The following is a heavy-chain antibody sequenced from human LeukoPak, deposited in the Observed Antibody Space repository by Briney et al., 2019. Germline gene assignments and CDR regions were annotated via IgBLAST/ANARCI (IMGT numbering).Heavy chain of an antibody. D-gene: IGHD1-14*01. CDR1: GFTFDDYT. CDR3: AKDIRATENLFFDY. V-gene: IGHV3-43*01. Sequence: GGSLRLSCAASGFTFDDYTMHWVRQAPGKGLGWVSLISWDGGSTYYADSVKGRFTISRDNSKNSLYLQMNSLRTEDTALYYCAKDIRATENLFFDYWGQGTLVTVSS. CDR2: ISWDGGST. J-gene: IGHJ4*02.